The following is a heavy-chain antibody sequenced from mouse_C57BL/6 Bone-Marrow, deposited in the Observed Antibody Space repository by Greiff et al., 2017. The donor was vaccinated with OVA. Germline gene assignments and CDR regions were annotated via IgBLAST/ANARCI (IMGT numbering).Heavy chain of an antibody. CDR1: GFSFNTYA. D-gene: IGHD2-4*01. Sequence: EVQLQESGGGLVQPKGSLKLSCAASGFSFNTYAMNWVRQAPGKGLEWVARIRSKSNNYATYYADSVKDRFTISRDDSESMLYLQMNNLKTEDTAMYYCVRHVYYDYAWFAYWGQGTLVTVSA. J-gene: IGHJ3*01. V-gene: IGHV10-1*01. CDR3: VRHVYYDYAWFAY. CDR2: IRSKSNNYAT.